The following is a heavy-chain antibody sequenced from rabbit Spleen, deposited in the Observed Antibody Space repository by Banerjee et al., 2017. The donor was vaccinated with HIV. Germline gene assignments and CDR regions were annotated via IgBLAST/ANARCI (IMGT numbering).Heavy chain of an antibody. CDR3: ARDLVGVIGWNFYL. J-gene: IGHJ4*01. CDR1: GVSLNDKDV. Sequence: QEQLVESGGGLVQPEGSLTLTCKASGVSLNDKDVMCWVRQAPGKGLEWIACINIVTGKPVYATWASGRFAISRTSSTTVTLRMISLTAADRATYFCARDLVGVIGWNFYLWGPGTLVTVS. CDR2: INIVTGKP. D-gene: IGHD1-1*01. V-gene: IGHV1S45*01.